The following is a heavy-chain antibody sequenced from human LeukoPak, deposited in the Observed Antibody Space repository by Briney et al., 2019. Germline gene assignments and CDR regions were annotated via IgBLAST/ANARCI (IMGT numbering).Heavy chain of an antibody. V-gene: IGHV5-51*01. Sequence: GESLKISCKGSGYSFTSYWIGWVRQMPGKGLEWMGIVYPGDSGTRYSPSFQGQVTISADKSISTAYLQWSSLKASDTAMYYCARRGTYYYDSSGQPHAFDIWGQGTMVTVSS. CDR2: VYPGDSGT. D-gene: IGHD3-22*01. CDR3: ARRGTYYYDSSGQPHAFDI. CDR1: GYSFTSYW. J-gene: IGHJ3*02.